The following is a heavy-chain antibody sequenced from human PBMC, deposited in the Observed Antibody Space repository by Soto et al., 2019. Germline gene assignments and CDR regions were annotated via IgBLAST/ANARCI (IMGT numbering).Heavy chain of an antibody. D-gene: IGHD5-18*01. CDR1: GYTFNEFG. CDR2: ISGHNGNT. CDR3: ARDGGYSQADYFDD. J-gene: IGHJ4*02. Sequence: HLVQPGNEVRKPGASVRVSCKASGYTFNEFGITWVRQAPGQGLQWVGRISGHNGNTEYALNFRGRVTLTTDTSTNTAYMDLTSLTRDDTAVYYCARDGGYSQADYFDDWGQGTLVTVSS. V-gene: IGHV1-18*01.